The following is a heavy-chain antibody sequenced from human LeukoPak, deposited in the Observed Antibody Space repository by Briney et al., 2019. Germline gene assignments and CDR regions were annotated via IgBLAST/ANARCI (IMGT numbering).Heavy chain of an antibody. Sequence: ASVTVSCNPSGYTFTGYYIHWVRQAPGQGPEWMGWINANSGETSAAHKFQGRVTMTRDTSINTAYMELSRLTSDDTAVYYCAKEVVSMIVGVLYGMDVWGQGTAVTVSS. D-gene: IGHD3-22*01. CDR3: AKEVVSMIVGVLYGMDV. V-gene: IGHV1-2*02. CDR2: INANSGET. J-gene: IGHJ6*02. CDR1: GYTFTGYY.